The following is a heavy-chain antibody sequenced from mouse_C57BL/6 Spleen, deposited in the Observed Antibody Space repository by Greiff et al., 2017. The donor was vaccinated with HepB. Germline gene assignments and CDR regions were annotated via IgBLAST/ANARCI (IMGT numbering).Heavy chain of an antibody. CDR3: ARVRGHFDY. V-gene: IGHV1-26*01. Sequence: VQLQQSGPELVKPGASVKISCKASGYTFTDYYMNWVKQSHGKSLEWIGDINPNNGGTSYNQKFKGKATLTVDKSSSTAYMELRSLTSEDSAVYYCARVRGHFDYWGQGTTLTVSS. CDR2: INPNNGGT. CDR1: GYTFTDYY. J-gene: IGHJ2*01.